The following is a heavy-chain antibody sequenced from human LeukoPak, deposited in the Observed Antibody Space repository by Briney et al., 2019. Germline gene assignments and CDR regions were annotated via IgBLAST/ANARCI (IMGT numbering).Heavy chain of an antibody. D-gene: IGHD4-17*01. Sequence: SGTLSLTCTVSGGSISSSSYYWGWIRQPPGKGLEWIGSIYYSGSTYYNPSLKSRVTISVDTSKNQFSLKLSSVTAADTAVYYCARSTVTMQVFWFDPWGQGTLVTVSS. CDR2: IYYSGST. V-gene: IGHV4-39*01. CDR1: GGSISSSSYY. J-gene: IGHJ5*02. CDR3: ARSTVTMQVFWFDP.